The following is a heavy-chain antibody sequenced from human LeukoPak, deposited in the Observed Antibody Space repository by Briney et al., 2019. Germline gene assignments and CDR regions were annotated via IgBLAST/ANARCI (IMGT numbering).Heavy chain of an antibody. J-gene: IGHJ2*01. V-gene: IGHV3-23*01. CDR3: AKVWAHDGSGNPYWHFDL. Sequence: GGTLRLSCAAARFTFSTYGLGWVRQAPGKGLEWVSSISGSGAGTYYADSVKGRFTISRDNSKNTLYLQMRGLRVEDTAVYYCAKVWAHDGSGNPYWHFDLWGRGTLVTVSS. D-gene: IGHD3-10*01. CDR2: ISGSGAGT. CDR1: RFTFSTYG.